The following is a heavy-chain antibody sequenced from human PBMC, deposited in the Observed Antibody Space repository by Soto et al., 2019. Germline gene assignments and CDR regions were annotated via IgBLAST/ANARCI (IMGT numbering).Heavy chain of an antibody. CDR1: GYTFTSLA. V-gene: IGHV1-8*01. Sequence: ASVKVSCKASGYTFTSLAINWVRHATGQGLEWMGWMNPNSGSTGSAQKFQGRVAMTRDTSINTAYMELSSLRSDDTAVYYRARGRGYSDGIDYWGQGALVTVSS. CDR3: ARGRGYSDGIDY. CDR2: MNPNSGST. J-gene: IGHJ4*02. D-gene: IGHD2-15*01.